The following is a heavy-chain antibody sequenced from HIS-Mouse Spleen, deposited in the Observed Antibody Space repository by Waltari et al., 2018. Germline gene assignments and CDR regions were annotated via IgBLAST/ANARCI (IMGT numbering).Heavy chain of an antibody. J-gene: IGHJ3*02. CDR3: ARDLELDAFDI. V-gene: IGHV3-74*01. CDR1: GFTFSSYW. D-gene: IGHD1-1*01. Sequence: EVQLVESGGGLVQPGGSLRLSCAASGFTFSSYWMHWVRQAPGKGLVWGVRINREGSSTSYADSVKGRFTISRDNAKNTLYLQMNSLRAEVTAVYYCARDLELDAFDIWGQGTMVTVSS. CDR2: INREGSST.